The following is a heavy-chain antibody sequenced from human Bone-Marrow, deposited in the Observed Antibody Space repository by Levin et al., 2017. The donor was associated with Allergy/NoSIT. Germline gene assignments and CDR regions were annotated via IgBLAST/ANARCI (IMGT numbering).Heavy chain of an antibody. CDR1: GDSISSSNYY. D-gene: IGHD3-9*01. CDR2: IYYSGNT. CDR3: ARAGRYDY. V-gene: IGHV4-39*07. Sequence: ESLKISCTVSGDSISSSNYYWGRTRQPPGKGLEWIGSIYYSGNTYYNPSLKSRLTISVDTPKNQFSLKLRSVTAADTAVYYCARAGRYDYWGQGTLVTVSS. J-gene: IGHJ4*02.